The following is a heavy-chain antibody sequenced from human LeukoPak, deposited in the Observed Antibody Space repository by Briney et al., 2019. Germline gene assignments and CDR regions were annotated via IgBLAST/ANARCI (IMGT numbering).Heavy chain of an antibody. D-gene: IGHD4-17*01. CDR3: AITGGPTVTAFDL. Sequence: PGGSLRLSCVASGFIFGNYWMSWVRQGPGKGLEWVANINHDGGDKTYVDSVKGRFTISRDNAKSSLYLQMNSLRVEDTAVYYCAITGGPTVTAFDLWGQGILVTVSS. V-gene: IGHV3-7*02. CDR1: GFIFGNYW. CDR2: INHDGGDK. J-gene: IGHJ4*02.